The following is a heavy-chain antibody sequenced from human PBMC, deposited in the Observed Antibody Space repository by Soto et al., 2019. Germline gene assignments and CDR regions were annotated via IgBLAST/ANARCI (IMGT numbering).Heavy chain of an antibody. CDR2: ISGSGGTT. CDR1: GFTFGSHA. CDR3: AKTPYDFWSSGQYLFDH. J-gene: IGHJ4*02. Sequence: PGGSLRLSCTVSGFTFGSHAMSWVRHAPGKGLECVSGISGSGGTTFYADSVKGRFTISRDNSKKTLYLQMNSLRAEDTAVYYCAKTPYDFWSSGQYLFDHWGQGTLVTVSS. V-gene: IGHV3-23*01. D-gene: IGHD3-3*01.